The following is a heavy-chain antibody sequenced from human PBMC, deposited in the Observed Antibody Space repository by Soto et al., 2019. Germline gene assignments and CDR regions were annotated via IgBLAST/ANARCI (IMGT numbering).Heavy chain of an antibody. Sequence: GGSLRLSCAASGFTFDDYAMHWVRQAPGKGLEWVSLISGDGGSTYYADSVKGRFTISRDNSKNSLYLQMNSLRTEDTAVYYCAKDKHYDSSGYYYWGQGTLVTVSS. CDR2: ISGDGGST. CDR1: GFTFDDYA. CDR3: AKDKHYDSSGYYY. D-gene: IGHD3-22*01. V-gene: IGHV3-43*02. J-gene: IGHJ4*02.